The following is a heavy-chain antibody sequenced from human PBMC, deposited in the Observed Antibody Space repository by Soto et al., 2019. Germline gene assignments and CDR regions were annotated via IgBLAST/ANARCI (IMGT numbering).Heavy chain of an antibody. CDR1: GYTFSGFY. Sequence: ASVKVSCKASGYTFSGFYMHWVRQAPGQGLEWMGWINPNSGGTKSAEKFQGRVTMTRDTSISTAYMELSRLTSDDTAVYYCASAAVTGTAGLDFWGQGTQVTVS. CDR2: INPNSGGT. CDR3: ASAAVTGTAGLDF. V-gene: IGHV1-2*02. J-gene: IGHJ4*02. D-gene: IGHD6-19*01.